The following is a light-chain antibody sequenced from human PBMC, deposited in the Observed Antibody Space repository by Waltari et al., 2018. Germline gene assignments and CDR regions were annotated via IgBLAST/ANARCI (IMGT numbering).Light chain of an antibody. Sequence: IQLTQSPSSLSASVGARVTITCRARYGLNDYLAWYQQKPGKAPKLLIYAASTLQSGVPSSVSGSRSGTYFTLTIGSLQPEDVATYYCQQLISDPFTFGPGTKVDI. CDR2: AAS. J-gene: IGKJ3*01. CDR3: QQLISDPFT. CDR1: YGLNDY. V-gene: IGKV1-9*01.